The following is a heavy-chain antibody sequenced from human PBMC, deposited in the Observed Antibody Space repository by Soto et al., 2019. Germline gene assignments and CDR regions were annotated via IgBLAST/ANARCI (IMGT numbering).Heavy chain of an antibody. J-gene: IGHJ4*02. CDR1: GGSVSSGSYY. CDR2: MQSSGST. Sequence: SETLSLTCTVSGGSVSSGSYYWSWIRQPPGKGLEWIGYMQSSGSTNYNPSLKSRVTISIYTSNNQFSLKLTSVTAADTAVYYCASGRHYTWTFGGQGTLVTVSS. D-gene: IGHD4-4*01. V-gene: IGHV4-61*01. CDR3: ASGRHYTWTF.